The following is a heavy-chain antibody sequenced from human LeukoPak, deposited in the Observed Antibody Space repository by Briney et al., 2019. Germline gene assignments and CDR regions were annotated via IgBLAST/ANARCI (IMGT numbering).Heavy chain of an antibody. CDR3: EASGSYFGGFAFGI. D-gene: IGHD1-26*01. CDR1: GYTFTSYA. Sequence: ASVKVSCKASGYTFTSYAMNWVRQAPGQGLEWMGWINTNTGNPTYAQGFTGRFVFSLDTSVSTAYLQISSLKAEDTAVYYCEASGSYFGGFAFGIWGQGTMVTVSS. V-gene: IGHV7-4-1*02. CDR2: INTNTGNP. J-gene: IGHJ3*02.